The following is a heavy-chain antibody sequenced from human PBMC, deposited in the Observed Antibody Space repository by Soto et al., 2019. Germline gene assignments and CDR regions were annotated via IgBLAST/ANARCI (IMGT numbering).Heavy chain of an antibody. CDR2: ISYDGSNK. CDR3: AKDTHYYGMDV. J-gene: IGHJ6*02. CDR1: GFTFSSYG. Sequence: GGSLRLSCAASGFTFSSYGMHWVRQAPGKGLEWVAVISYDGSNKYYADSVKGRFTISRDNSKNTLYLQMNSLRAEDTAVYYCAKDTHYYGMDVWGQGTTVTVSS. V-gene: IGHV3-30*18.